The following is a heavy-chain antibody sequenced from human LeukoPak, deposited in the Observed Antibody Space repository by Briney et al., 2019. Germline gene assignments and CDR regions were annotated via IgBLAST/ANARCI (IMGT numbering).Heavy chain of an antibody. CDR2: IKQDGSEK. V-gene: IGHV3-7*01. CDR3: ATQGSTVTTWDY. CDR1: GFTFSNYW. J-gene: IGHJ4*02. D-gene: IGHD4-17*01. Sequence: GGSLRLSCAASGFTFSNYWMSWVRQVPGKGLEWVANIKQDGSEKYYVDSVKGRFTISRDNAKNSLYLQMNSLRAEDTAVYYCATQGSTVTTWDYWGQGTLVTVSS.